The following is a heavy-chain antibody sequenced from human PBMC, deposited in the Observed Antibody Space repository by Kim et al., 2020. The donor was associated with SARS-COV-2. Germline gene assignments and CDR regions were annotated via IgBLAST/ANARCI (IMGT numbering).Heavy chain of an antibody. CDR2: IIPIFGTA. V-gene: IGHV1-69*13. CDR3: ARHIHHYDILTGYYGY. CDR1: GGTFSSYA. Sequence: SVKVSCKASGGTFSSYAVSWVRQAPGQGLEWMGGIIPIFGTANYAQKFQGRVTITADESTSTAYMELSSLRSEDTAVYYCARHIHHYDILTGYYGYWGQGTLVTVSS. J-gene: IGHJ4*02. D-gene: IGHD3-9*01.